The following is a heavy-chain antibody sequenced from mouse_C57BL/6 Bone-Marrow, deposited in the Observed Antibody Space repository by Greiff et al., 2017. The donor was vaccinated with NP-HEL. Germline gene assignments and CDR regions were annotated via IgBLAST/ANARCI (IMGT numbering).Heavy chain of an antibody. J-gene: IGHJ2*01. CDR3: ARSDYYEDYFDY. D-gene: IGHD1-1*01. Sequence: VQLQQPGAELVKPGASVKLSCKASGYTFTSYWMQWVKQRPGQGLEWIGEIDPSDSYTNYNQKFKGKATLTVDTSSSTAYMQLSSLTSEDSAVYYCARSDYYEDYFDYWGQGTTLTVSS. CDR1: GYTFTSYW. V-gene: IGHV1-50*01. CDR2: IDPSDSYT.